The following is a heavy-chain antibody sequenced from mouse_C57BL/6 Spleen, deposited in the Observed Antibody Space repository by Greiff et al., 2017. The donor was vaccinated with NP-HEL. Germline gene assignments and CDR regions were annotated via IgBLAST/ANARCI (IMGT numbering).Heavy chain of an antibody. CDR2: IRNKANNHAT. CDR1: GFTFSDAW. D-gene: IGHD2-3*01. J-gene: IGHJ4*01. V-gene: IGHV6-6*01. CDR3: TRPDGSTGDYYAMDY. Sequence: EVKLEESGGGLVQPGGSMKLSCAASGFTFSDAWMDWVRQSPEKGLEWVAEIRNKANNHATYYAESVKGRFTISRDDSKSSVYLQMNSVRAEDTGIYYCTRPDGSTGDYYAMDYWGQGTSVTVSS.